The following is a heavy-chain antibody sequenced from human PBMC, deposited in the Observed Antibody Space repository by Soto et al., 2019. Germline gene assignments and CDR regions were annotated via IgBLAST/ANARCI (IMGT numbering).Heavy chain of an antibody. CDR3: ASVYYDSSGYYSFDY. J-gene: IGHJ4*02. Sequence: QVQLQQWGAGLLKPSETLSLTCAVYGGSFSGYYWSWIRQPPGKGLEWIGEINHSGSTNYNPSLKSRATISVDTSKNQFSLKLSSVTAADTAVYYCASVYYDSSGYYSFDYWGQGTLVTVSS. V-gene: IGHV4-34*01. CDR1: GGSFSGYY. CDR2: INHSGST. D-gene: IGHD3-22*01.